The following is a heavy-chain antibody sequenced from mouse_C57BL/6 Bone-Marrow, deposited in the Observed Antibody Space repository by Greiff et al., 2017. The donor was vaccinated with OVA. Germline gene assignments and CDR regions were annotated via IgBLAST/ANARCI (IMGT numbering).Heavy chain of an antibody. CDR2: IYPGSGRT. CDR3: ARSGSTTVERDFAMDY. J-gene: IGHJ4*01. V-gene: IGHV1-55*01. Sequence: QVQLQQPGAELVKPGASVKMSCKASGYTFTSSWITWVKQRPGHGLEWIGDIYPGSGRTNYNEKFKSKATLTVDTSSSTAYMQLSSLTSEDSAFYYGARSGSTTVERDFAMDYWGQGTSVTVSS. CDR1: GYTFTSSW. D-gene: IGHD1-1*01.